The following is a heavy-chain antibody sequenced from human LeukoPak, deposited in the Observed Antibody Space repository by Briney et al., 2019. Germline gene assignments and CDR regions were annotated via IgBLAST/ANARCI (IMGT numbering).Heavy chain of an antibody. J-gene: IGHJ4*02. V-gene: IGHV3-23*01. CDR1: GFTFSSYS. CDR3: ARETAAGLDY. CDR2: VSGSGGST. D-gene: IGHD6-13*01. Sequence: GGSLRLSCAASGFTFSSYSMTWVRQAPGKGLEWVSVVSGSGGSTYYADSVKGRFAISRDNSKNTLYLQMNSLRAEDTAVYYCARETAAGLDYRGQGTLVTVSS.